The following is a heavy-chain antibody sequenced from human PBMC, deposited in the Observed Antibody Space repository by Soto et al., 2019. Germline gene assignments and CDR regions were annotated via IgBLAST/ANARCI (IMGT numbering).Heavy chain of an antibody. V-gene: IGHV3-7*05. CDR3: ARLGRIFGVVIINNYFDY. CDR1: GFTFSSYW. CDR2: IKQDGSEK. Sequence: GGSLRLSCAASGFTFSSYWMSWVRQAPGKGLEWVANIKQDGSEKYYVDSVKGRFTISRDNAKNSLYLQMNSLRAEDTAVYYCARLGRIFGVVIINNYFDYWGQGTLVTVSS. J-gene: IGHJ4*02. D-gene: IGHD3-3*01.